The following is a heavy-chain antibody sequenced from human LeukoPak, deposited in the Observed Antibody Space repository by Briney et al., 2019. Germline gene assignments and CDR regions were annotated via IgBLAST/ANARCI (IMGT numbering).Heavy chain of an antibody. D-gene: IGHD6-13*01. CDR1: GFTFSNYW. CDR2: IRQDGGEI. J-gene: IGHJ4*02. Sequence: PGGSLRLSCAASGFTFSNYWMHWVRQAPGKGLEWVANIRQDGGEIYYADSVKGRFTISRDNSKNTLSLQMNSLRAEDTAVYYCAKAQDPIAAAGTSPFDYWGQGTLVTVSS. CDR3: AKAQDPIAAAGTSPFDY. V-gene: IGHV3-7*03.